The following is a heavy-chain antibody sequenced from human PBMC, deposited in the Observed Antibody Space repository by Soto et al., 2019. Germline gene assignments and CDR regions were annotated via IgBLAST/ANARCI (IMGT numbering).Heavy chain of an antibody. CDR1: GDSVSSNSAA. J-gene: IGHJ4*02. D-gene: IGHD1-26*01. CDR3: ARPRASDPNLNDY. CDR2: TYYRSKWYN. V-gene: IGHV6-1*01. Sequence: SQTLSLTCAISGDSVSSNSAAWNWIRQSPSRGLEWLGRTYYRSKWYNDYAVSVKSRITINPDTSKNQFSLQLRSLRSDDTAVYYCARPRASDPNLNDYWGQGTLVTVSS.